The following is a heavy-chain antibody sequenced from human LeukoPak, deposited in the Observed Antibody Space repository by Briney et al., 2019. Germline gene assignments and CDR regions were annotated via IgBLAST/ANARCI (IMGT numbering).Heavy chain of an antibody. CDR3: AISGSYWAWAH. CDR2: ISGSDGTT. V-gene: IGHV3-23*01. D-gene: IGHD1-26*01. Sequence: GGSQRLSCAASGFTFSSYAMSWVRQAPGKGLEWVSAISGSDGTTYYADSVKGRFTISRDSSKYTLSLQMNSLRAEDTAVYYCAISGSYWAWAHWGQGTLVTISS. CDR1: GFTFSSYA. J-gene: IGHJ4*02.